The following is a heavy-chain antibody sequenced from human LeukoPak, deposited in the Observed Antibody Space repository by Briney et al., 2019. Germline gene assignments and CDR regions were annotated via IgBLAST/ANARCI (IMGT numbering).Heavy chain of an antibody. CDR1: EFTFSSYS. V-gene: IGHV3-48*04. CDR2: ISSSNITI. D-gene: IGHD3-10*02. CDR3: AELGITMIGGV. J-gene: IGHJ6*04. Sequence: GGSLRLSCAASEFTFSSYSMNWVRQAPGKGLEWISYISSSNITIYYADSVKGRFTISRDNAKNSLYLQMNSLRAEDTAVYYCAELGITMIGGVWGKGTTVTISS.